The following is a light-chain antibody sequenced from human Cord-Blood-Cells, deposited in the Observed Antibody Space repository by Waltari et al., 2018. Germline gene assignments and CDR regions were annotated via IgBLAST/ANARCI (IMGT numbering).Light chain of an antibody. CDR3: CSYAGSYTWV. Sequence: QSALTQPRPVSGSPGPAVTNSCPGTSSAVARYNNVPWYQQHPGKAPILMIYDVSKRPSGVPDRFSGSKPGNTASLTISGLQAEDEADYYCCSYAGSYTWVFGGGTKLTVL. J-gene: IGLJ3*02. CDR1: SSAVARYNN. V-gene: IGLV2-11*01. CDR2: DVS.